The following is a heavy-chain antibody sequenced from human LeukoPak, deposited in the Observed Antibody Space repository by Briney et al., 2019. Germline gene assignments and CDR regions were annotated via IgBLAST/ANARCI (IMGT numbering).Heavy chain of an antibody. CDR2: ISYDGSNK. Sequence: PGRSLRLSCAASGFTFSSYAMHWVRQAPGKGLEWVAVISYDGSNKYYADSVKGRFTISRDNSKNTLYLQMNSLRAEDTAVYYCARIVVNSIAVAHWFDPWGQGTLVTVSS. CDR3: ARIVVNSIAVAHWFDP. V-gene: IGHV3-30*14. D-gene: IGHD6-19*01. CDR1: GFTFSSYA. J-gene: IGHJ5*02.